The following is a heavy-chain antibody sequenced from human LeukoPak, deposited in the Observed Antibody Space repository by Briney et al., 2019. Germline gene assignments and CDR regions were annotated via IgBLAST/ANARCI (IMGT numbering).Heavy chain of an antibody. Sequence: GESLKISCKGIGDKFSTYWIGWVRQMPGKGLEWMGSIYLGDSDTRYSPSFQGRVSLSADKSASTAYLQWSSLKASDTAIYHCARRKFDSSGSAFFDYWGRGTLVTVSS. V-gene: IGHV5-51*01. CDR3: ARRKFDSSGSAFFDY. D-gene: IGHD3-22*01. J-gene: IGHJ4*02. CDR1: GDKFSTYW. CDR2: IYLGDSDT.